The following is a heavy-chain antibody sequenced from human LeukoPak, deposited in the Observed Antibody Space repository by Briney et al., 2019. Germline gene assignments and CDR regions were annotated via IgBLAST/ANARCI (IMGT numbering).Heavy chain of an antibody. J-gene: IGHJ4*02. Sequence: PGGSLRLSCAASGFTFSSYGMHWVRQAPGKGLEWVAFIRYDGSNKYYADSVKGRFTISRDNSKNTLYLQMNSLRAEDTAVYYCASYQPVWFGEFAFDYWGQGTLVTVSS. D-gene: IGHD3-10*01. CDR3: ASYQPVWFGEFAFDY. V-gene: IGHV3-30*02. CDR1: GFTFSSYG. CDR2: IRYDGSNK.